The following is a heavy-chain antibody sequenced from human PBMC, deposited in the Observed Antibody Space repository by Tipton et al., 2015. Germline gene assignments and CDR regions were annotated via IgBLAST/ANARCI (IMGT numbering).Heavy chain of an antibody. Sequence: RSLRLSCAASGFTFSSYGMHWVRQAPGMGLEWVAVISYDGGDEYYADSVKGRFTISRDNSKNTVSLQMNSLRAEDTAVYYCAKVLGQWVLYYGMDVWGQGTVVTVSS. J-gene: IGHJ6*02. D-gene: IGHD3-16*01. V-gene: IGHV3-30*18. CDR1: GFTFSSYG. CDR3: AKVLGQWVLYYGMDV. CDR2: ISYDGGDE.